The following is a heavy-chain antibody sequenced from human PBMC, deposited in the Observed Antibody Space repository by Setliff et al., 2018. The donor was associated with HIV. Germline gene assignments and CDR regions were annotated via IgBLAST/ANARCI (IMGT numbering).Heavy chain of an antibody. CDR1: EYSFTNNW. D-gene: IGHD1-26*01. Sequence: GASLTLSCKGSEYSFTNNWIGWVRQMPGKGLEWMGIIYPGDSDIRYSPSFQGQVTISADKAISTAYLQWSSLKASDTGMYYCARAGRGGGSYWTFDYWGQGTQVTVSS. J-gene: IGHJ4*02. V-gene: IGHV5-51*01. CDR3: ARAGRGGGSYWTFDY. CDR2: IYPGDSDI.